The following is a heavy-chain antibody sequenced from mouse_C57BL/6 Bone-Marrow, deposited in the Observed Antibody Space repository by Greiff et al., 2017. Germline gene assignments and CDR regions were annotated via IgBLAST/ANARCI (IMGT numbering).Heavy chain of an antibody. D-gene: IGHD1-1*01. J-gene: IGHJ4*01. CDR1: GYTFTGYW. V-gene: IGHV1-9*01. CDR2: ILPGSGST. Sequence: QVQLKQSGAELMKPGASVKLSCKATGYTFTGYWIEWVKQRPGHGLEWIGEILPGSGSTNYNEKFKGKATFTADTSSNTAYMQLSSLTTEDSAIYYCARLGHDYGSSFYYAMDYWGQGTSVTVSS. CDR3: ARLGHDYGSSFYYAMDY.